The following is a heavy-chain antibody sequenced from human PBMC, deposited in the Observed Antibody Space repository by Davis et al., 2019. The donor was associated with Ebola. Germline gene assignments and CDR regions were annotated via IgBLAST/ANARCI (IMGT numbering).Heavy chain of an antibody. D-gene: IGHD3-9*01. CDR2: IYPDDSDV. CDR3: ARRKFDGNFEAAFDI. Sequence: PGGSLRLSCKASGYNFVSYWLGWVRQEPGKGLEWMGIIYPDDSDVRYSPSFEGQVTISADKSINTAFLQWSGLRASDTAVYYCARRKFDGNFEAAFDIWGQGTMVTVSS. CDR1: GYNFVSYW. J-gene: IGHJ3*02. V-gene: IGHV5-51*01.